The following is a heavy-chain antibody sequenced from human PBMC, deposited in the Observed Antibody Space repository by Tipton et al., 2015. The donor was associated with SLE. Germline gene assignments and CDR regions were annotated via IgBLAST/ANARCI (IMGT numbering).Heavy chain of an antibody. V-gene: IGHV4-61*08. CDR2: IYYSGST. J-gene: IGHJ3*02. CDR1: GGSISSSGYD. D-gene: IGHD2-15*01. Sequence: LRLSCTVSGGSISSSGYDWGWIRQPPGRGLEWIGYIYYSGSTNYNPSLKSRVTISVDTSKNQFSLKLSSVTAADTAVYYCARAEGSWDAFDIWGQGTMVTVSS. CDR3: ARAEGSWDAFDI.